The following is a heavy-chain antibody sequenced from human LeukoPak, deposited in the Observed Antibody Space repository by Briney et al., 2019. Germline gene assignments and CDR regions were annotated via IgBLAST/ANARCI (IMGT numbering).Heavy chain of an antibody. CDR2: INAGNGNT. D-gene: IGHD3-10*01. J-gene: IGHJ3*02. CDR1: GYTFTSYA. Sequence: ASVKVSCKASGYTFTSYAMHWVRQAPGQRLEWMGWINAGNGNTKYSQKFQGRVTITRDTSASTAYMELSSLRSEDTAVYYCARDLSYGSGSSILSSDAFDIWGQGTMVTVSS. V-gene: IGHV1-3*01. CDR3: ARDLSYGSGSSILSSDAFDI.